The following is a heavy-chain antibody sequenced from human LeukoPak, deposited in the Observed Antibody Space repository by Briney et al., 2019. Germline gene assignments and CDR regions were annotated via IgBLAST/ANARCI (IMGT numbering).Heavy chain of an antibody. J-gene: IGHJ4*02. CDR2: FDPEDGET. D-gene: IGHD3-10*01. V-gene: IGHV1-24*01. Sequence: ASVKVSCKVSGCTLTELSMHWVRLAPGKGLEWMGGFDPEDGETIYAQKFQGRVTMTEDTSTDTAYMELSSLRSEDTAVYYCATDLLVSGSPRTPIGWGQGTPVTVSS. CDR1: GCTLTELS. CDR3: ATDLLVSGSPRTPIG.